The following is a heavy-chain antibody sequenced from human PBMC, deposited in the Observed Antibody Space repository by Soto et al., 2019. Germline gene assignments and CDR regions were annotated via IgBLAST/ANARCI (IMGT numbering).Heavy chain of an antibody. J-gene: IGHJ5*02. CDR2: IYHSGST. D-gene: IGHD6-13*01. Sequence: SETLSLTCAVSGGSISSSNWWSWVRQPPGKGLEWIGEIYHSGSTNYNPSLKSRVTISVDKSKNQFSLKQSSVTAADTAVYYCARGGSSPLNWFDPWGQGTLVTVSS. CDR3: ARGGSSPLNWFDP. CDR1: GGSISSSNW. V-gene: IGHV4-4*02.